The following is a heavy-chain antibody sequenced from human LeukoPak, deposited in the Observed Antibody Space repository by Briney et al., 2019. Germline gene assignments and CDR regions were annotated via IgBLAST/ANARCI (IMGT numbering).Heavy chain of an antibody. CDR3: TRQGYYDSSGYYFFY. V-gene: IGHV3-73*01. Sequence: PGGSLRLSCAASGFTFSGSAMHWVRQASGKGLEWVGRIRSKANSYATEYAASVKGRFTISRDDSKNTAYLQMNSLKTEDTAVYYCTRQGYYDSSGYYFFYWGQGTLVTVSS. CDR2: IRSKANSYAT. CDR1: GFTFSGSA. D-gene: IGHD3-22*01. J-gene: IGHJ4*02.